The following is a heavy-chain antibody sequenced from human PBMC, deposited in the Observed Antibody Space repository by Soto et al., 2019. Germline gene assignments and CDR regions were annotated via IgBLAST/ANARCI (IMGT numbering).Heavy chain of an antibody. D-gene: IGHD3-22*01. CDR3: ARDFDSSGYTDY. V-gene: IGHV1-69*13. Sequence: GASVKVSCKASGGTFSSYAISWVRQAPGQGLEWMGGIIPIFGTANYAQKFQGRVTITADESTSTAYMELSSLRSEDTAVYYCARDFDSSGYTDYWGQGTLVTVSS. CDR2: IIPIFGTA. J-gene: IGHJ4*02. CDR1: GGTFSSYA.